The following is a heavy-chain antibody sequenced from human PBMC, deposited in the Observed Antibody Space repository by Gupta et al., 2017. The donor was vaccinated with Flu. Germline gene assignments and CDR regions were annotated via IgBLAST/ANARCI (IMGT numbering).Heavy chain of an antibody. CDR2: VGSIGGAT. V-gene: IGHV3-23*01. J-gene: IGHJ4*02. Sequence: SHAKSWVRRAPGERRKWVSIVGSIGGATRVTDSVKGGFTISRNNSKSTLYLLLYSLRVEDTAVYYFSKCARVVLLAPFDSWGQGTLVTVSS. CDR3: SKCARVVLLAPFDS. CDR1: SHA. D-gene: IGHD2-21*01.